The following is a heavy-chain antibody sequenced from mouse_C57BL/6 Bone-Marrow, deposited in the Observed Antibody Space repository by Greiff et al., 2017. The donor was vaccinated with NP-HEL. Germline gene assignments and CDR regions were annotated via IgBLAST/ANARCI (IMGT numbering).Heavy chain of an antibody. Sequence: VQLQQPGAELVRPGTSVKLSCKASGYTFISYWMHWVKQRPGQGLEWIGVIDPSDSYTNYNQKFKGKATLTVDTSSSTAYMQLSSLTSEDSAVYDCARVSTMVKWFAYWGQGTLVTVSA. CDR3: ARVSTMVKWFAY. V-gene: IGHV1-59*01. J-gene: IGHJ3*01. CDR2: IDPSDSYT. CDR1: GYTFISYW. D-gene: IGHD2-2*01.